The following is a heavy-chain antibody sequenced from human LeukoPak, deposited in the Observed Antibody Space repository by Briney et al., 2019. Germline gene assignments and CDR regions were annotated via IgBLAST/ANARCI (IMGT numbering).Heavy chain of an antibody. J-gene: IGHJ4*02. V-gene: IGHV3-23*01. D-gene: IGHD3-10*01. CDR3: AKKEAMIRGVPYYYDF. CDR2: ISGSGDDT. CDR1: GFTFSSYV. Sequence: GSLRLSCSASGFTFSSYVMTWVRQAPGQGLEWVSAISGSGDDTYYADSVKGRFTISRDNSKNTLYLQMNSLRAEDRAVYYCAKKEAMIRGVPYYYDFWGQGTLVTVSS.